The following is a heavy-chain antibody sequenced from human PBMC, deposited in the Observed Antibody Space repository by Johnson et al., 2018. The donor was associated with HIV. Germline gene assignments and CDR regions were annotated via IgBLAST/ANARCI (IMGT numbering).Heavy chain of an antibody. CDR1: GFTFSDAW. Sequence: MQLVESGGRLVKPGGSLRLSCAASGFTFSDAWMNWVRQAPGKGLEWVGRLKSKTDGGTIDYAAPVKGRFTISRDGSKNTLYLHMNGLKTEDTGVYYCTTGLYWNDAFNIWGQGTMVSVSS. V-gene: IGHV3-15*01. J-gene: IGHJ3*02. CDR2: LKSKTDGGTI. D-gene: IGHD1-1*01. CDR3: TTGLYWNDAFNI.